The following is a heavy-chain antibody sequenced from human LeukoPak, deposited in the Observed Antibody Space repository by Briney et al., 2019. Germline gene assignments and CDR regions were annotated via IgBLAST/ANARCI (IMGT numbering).Heavy chain of an antibody. CDR2: INSSGSTI. J-gene: IGHJ3*02. Sequence: GGSLRLSCAASGFTFSDYYMNWIRQAPGKGLEWVSDINSSGSTIYYADSVKGRFTISRDNAKNSLYLQMNSLRAEDTAVYYCARLWTTMVTGDAFDIWGQGTMVTVSS. CDR1: GFTFSDYY. V-gene: IGHV3-11*01. CDR3: ARLWTTMVTGDAFDI. D-gene: IGHD5-18*01.